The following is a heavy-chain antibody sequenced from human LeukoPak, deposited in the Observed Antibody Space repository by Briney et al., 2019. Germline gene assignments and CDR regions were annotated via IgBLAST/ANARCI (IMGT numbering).Heavy chain of an antibody. CDR3: ARGDYDFWSGYYTGNWFDP. V-gene: IGHV1-46*03. CDR1: GYTFTSYY. Sequence: ASVKVSCKTSGYTFTSYYMHWVRQAPGQGLEWMGIINPSGGSTSYAQKFQGRVTMTRDTSTSTVYMELSSLRSEDTAVYYCARGDYDFWSGYYTGNWFDPWGQGTLGTVSS. J-gene: IGHJ5*02. D-gene: IGHD3-3*01. CDR2: INPSGGST.